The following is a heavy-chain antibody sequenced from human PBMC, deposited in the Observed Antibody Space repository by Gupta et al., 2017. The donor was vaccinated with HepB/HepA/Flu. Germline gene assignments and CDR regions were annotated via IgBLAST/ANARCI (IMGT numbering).Heavy chain of an antibody. CDR3: ARDRTTGQYYYYYYGMDV. CDR2: ISYDGSNK. CDR1: GFTFSSYA. J-gene: IGHJ6*02. D-gene: IGHD1-7*01. V-gene: IGHV3-30-3*01. Sequence: QVQLVESGGGVVQPGRSLRLSCAASGFTFSSYAMHWVRQAPGKGLEWVAVISYDGSNKYYADSVKGRFTISRDNSKNTLYLQMNSLRAEDTAVYYCARDRTTGQYYYYYYGMDVWGQGTTVTVSS.